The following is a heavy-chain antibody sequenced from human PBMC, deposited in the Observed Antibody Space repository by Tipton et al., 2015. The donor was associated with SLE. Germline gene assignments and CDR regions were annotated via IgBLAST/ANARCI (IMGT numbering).Heavy chain of an antibody. V-gene: IGHV4-4*02. J-gene: IGHJ4*02. CDR1: GGSITSSNW. CDR3: ARGRNNNQSKYRRGHYYLDY. CDR2: IYHSGST. Sequence: TLSLTCAVSGGSITSSNWWTWVRQTPGKGLEWIGEIYHSGSTNYNPSLMSRVTISVDTSKNQFSLKLSSVTAADTAVYYCARGRNNNQSKYRRGHYYLDYWGQGTLVTVSS. D-gene: IGHD1-14*01.